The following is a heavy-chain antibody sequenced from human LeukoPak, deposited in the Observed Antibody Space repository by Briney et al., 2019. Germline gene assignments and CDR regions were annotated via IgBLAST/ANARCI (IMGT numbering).Heavy chain of an antibody. CDR3: ARDFHDRFGGYYFDY. V-gene: IGHV3-66*01. CDR1: GFTVSSNY. D-gene: IGHD3-16*01. CDR2: IYSGGST. Sequence: GGSLRLSCAASGFTVSSNYMSWVRQAPGKGLEWVSVIYSGGSTYYADSVKGRFTISRDNSKNTLYLQMNSLRAEDTAVYYCARDFHDRFGGYYFDYWDQGALVTVSS. J-gene: IGHJ4*02.